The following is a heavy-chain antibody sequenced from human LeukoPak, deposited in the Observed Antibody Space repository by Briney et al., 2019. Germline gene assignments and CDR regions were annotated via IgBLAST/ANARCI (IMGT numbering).Heavy chain of an antibody. CDR3: AAGGQDIVVVPAAYYYYYGMDV. CDR1: GFTFTSSA. J-gene: IGHJ6*02. Sequence: GASVKVSCKASGFTFTSSAVQWVRQAGGQRLEWIGCIVVGSGNTNYAQKFQERVTITRDMSTSTAYMELSSLRSEDTAVYYCAAGGQDIVVVPAAYYYYYGMDVWGQGTTVTVSS. CDR2: IVVGSGNT. V-gene: IGHV1-58*01. D-gene: IGHD2-2*01.